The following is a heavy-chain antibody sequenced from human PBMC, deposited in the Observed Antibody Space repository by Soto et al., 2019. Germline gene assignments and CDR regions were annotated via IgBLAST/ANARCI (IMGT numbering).Heavy chain of an antibody. CDR2: IYYSGST. J-gene: IGHJ4*02. Sequence: PSETLSLTCAVSGGSISSGDWCWSWVRQSPGKGLEWIGEIYYSGSTTYNPSLKSRVTISADKSENQFSLRLSSVTAADTAIYYCARRCGDSILGSLDYWGQGTPVTVSS. CDR3: ARRCGDSILGSLDY. CDR1: GGSISSGDW. V-gene: IGHV4-4*02. D-gene: IGHD2-21*02.